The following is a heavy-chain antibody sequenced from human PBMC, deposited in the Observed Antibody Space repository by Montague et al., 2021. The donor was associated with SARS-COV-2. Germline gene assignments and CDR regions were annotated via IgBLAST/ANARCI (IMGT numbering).Heavy chain of an antibody. V-gene: IGHV4-4*02. J-gene: IGHJ6*03. CDR1: GGSINSSNW. Sequence: SETLSLTCAVSGGSINSSNWWSWVRQPPGKGLEWIGEINHSGSTNYNPSLKSRVTISVDTSKNQFSLKLSSVTAADTAVYYCARARQDVVVPTLGIGAYYYYYYMDVWGKGTTVTVSS. CDR2: INHSGST. D-gene: IGHD2-2*01. CDR3: ARARQDVVVPTLGIGAYYYYYYMDV.